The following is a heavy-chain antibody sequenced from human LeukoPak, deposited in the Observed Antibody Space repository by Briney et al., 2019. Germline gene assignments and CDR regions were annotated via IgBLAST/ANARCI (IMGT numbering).Heavy chain of an antibody. D-gene: IGHD2-2*01. CDR2: MNPNSGGT. CDR3: TRDHQLPLLGWFDP. CDR1: GYTFSSYY. J-gene: IGHJ5*02. V-gene: IGHV1-2*06. Sequence: ASVKVSCKASGYTFSSYYMHWVRQAPGQGLEWMGRMNPNSGGTNYAQKFQGRVTMTRDTSISTAYMELSRLRSDDTAVYYCTRDHQLPLLGWFDPWGQGTLVTVSS.